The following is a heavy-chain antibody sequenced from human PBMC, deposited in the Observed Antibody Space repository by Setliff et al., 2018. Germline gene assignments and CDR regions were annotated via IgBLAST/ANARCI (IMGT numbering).Heavy chain of an antibody. Sequence: GGSLRLSCTASGFIFTNYAMSWVRQAPGKGLEWVSAITDDGGTTHYAGSVKGRFTIARDNSNSTLYLQMNSLKTEDTAVYYCSRVYCRYTCLGESYMDVWGKGTTVTVSS. CDR1: GFIFTNYA. J-gene: IGHJ6*03. CDR3: SRVYCRYTCLGESYMDV. D-gene: IGHD3-16*01. V-gene: IGHV3-23*01. CDR2: ITDDGGTT.